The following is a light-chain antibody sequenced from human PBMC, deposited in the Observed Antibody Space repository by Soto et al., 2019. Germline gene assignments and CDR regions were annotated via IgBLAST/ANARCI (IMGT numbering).Light chain of an antibody. CDR2: DAS. J-gene: IGKJ1*01. CDR1: QSVSSSY. V-gene: IGKV3-20*01. CDR3: QQYGSSAWT. Sequence: EIVLTQSPGTLSLSPGERATLSCRASQSVSSSYLAWYQQKPGQAPRLLIYDASSRATCIPDRFSGSGSGTDFSLTISRLEPEDFAVYYCQQYGSSAWTFGQGTKLESK.